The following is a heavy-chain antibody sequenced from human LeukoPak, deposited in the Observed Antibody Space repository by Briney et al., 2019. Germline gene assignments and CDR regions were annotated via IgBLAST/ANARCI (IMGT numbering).Heavy chain of an antibody. J-gene: IGHJ4*02. Sequence: PGGSLRLSCAASGFTFSDYYMSWIRQAPGKGLEWVSYISSSGSTIYYADSVKGRFTISRDNAKNSLYLQMNSLRAEDTAVYYCARAWEYYYGSGSYRGQPFDYWGQGTLVTVSS. CDR1: GFTFSDYY. CDR3: ARAWEYYYGSGSYRGQPFDY. V-gene: IGHV3-11*01. D-gene: IGHD3-10*01. CDR2: ISSSGSTI.